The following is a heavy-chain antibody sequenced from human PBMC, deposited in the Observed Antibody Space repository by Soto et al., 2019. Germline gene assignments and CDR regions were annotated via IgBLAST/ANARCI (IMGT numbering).Heavy chain of an antibody. D-gene: IGHD4-17*01. Sequence: SVKVSCKASGGTFSSYAISWVRQAPGQGLEWMGGIIPIFGTANYAQKFQGRVTITADKSTSTAYMELSSLRSEDTAVYYCARPRGYGDYYDYWGQGTLVTVSS. V-gene: IGHV1-69*06. CDR3: ARPRGYGDYYDY. J-gene: IGHJ4*02. CDR2: IIPIFGTA. CDR1: GGTFSSYA.